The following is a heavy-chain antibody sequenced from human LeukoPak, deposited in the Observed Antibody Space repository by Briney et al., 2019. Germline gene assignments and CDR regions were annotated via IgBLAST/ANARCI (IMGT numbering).Heavy chain of an antibody. D-gene: IGHD2-21*01. CDR2: INPNRGGT. CDR1: GYTFTGYY. Sequence: ASVKVSCKASGYTFTGYYMHWVRQAPGQGLDWMGWINPNRGGTDYAQKFQGRVTMARDTSISTAYLELSRLRSDDTAVYYCARSYRGRRFAYWGQGTLVAVSS. V-gene: IGHV1-2*02. J-gene: IGHJ4*02. CDR3: ARSYRGRRFAY.